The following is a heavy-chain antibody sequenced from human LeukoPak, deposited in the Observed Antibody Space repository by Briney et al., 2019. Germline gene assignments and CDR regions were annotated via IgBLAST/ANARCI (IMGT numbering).Heavy chain of an antibody. Sequence: SSETLSLTCAVYGGSFSGYYWSWIRQPPGKGLEWIGEINHSGSTYYNPSLKSRVTISVDTSKNQFSLKLSSVTAADTAVYYCASVSSGVGHFDYWGQGTLVTVSS. CDR1: GGSFSGYY. D-gene: IGHD6-19*01. CDR3: ASVSSGVGHFDY. CDR2: INHSGST. V-gene: IGHV4-34*01. J-gene: IGHJ4*02.